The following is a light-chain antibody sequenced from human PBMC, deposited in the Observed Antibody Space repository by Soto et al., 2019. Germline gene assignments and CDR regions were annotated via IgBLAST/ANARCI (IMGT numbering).Light chain of an antibody. J-gene: IGLJ1*01. CDR1: SSDVGGYNY. Sequence: QSALTQPASLSGSPGQSITISCTGTSSDVGGYNYVSWYQQHPGKAPKLMIYDVSNRPSGVSNRFSGSKSGNTASLTISGLQAEDEADYYCNSYTSSSTLVFGTGTKVTVL. CDR2: DVS. CDR3: NSYTSSSTLV. V-gene: IGLV2-14*01.